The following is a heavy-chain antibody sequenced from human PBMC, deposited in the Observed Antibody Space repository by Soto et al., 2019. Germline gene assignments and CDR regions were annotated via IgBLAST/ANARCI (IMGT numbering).Heavy chain of an antibody. J-gene: IGHJ6*02. CDR2: ILSDGSNK. D-gene: IGHD1-26*01. V-gene: IGHV3-30*18. CDR1: AFTFSSYG. CDR3: AKDPKTVHGGSYYYYYGMDV. Sequence: GGSLRLSCAASAFTFSSYGMHWVRQAPGKGLEWVAVILSDGSNKYYADSVKGRFTISRNKSKNTLYLQMNSLRAEDTAVSYCAKDPKTVHGGSYYYYYGMDVWGQGTTVTVSS.